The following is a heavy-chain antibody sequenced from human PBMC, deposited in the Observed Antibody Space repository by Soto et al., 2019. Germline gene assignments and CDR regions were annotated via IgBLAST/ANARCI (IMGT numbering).Heavy chain of an antibody. CDR1: GFTFSSYG. J-gene: IGHJ6*02. D-gene: IGHD2-2*01. CDR2: ISYDGSNK. Sequence: GGSLRLSCAASGFTFSSYGMHWVRQAPGKGLEWVAVISYDGSNKYYADSVKGRFTISRDNSKNTLYLQMNSLRAEDTAVYYCGKLLGLHTQSTSRRCFMDVWGQGTTATVS. CDR3: GKLLGLHTQSTSRRCFMDV. V-gene: IGHV3-30*18.